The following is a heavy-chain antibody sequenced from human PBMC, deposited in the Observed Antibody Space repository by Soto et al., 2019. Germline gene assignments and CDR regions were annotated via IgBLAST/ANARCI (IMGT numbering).Heavy chain of an antibody. CDR2: ISFEGSNK. J-gene: IGHJ4*02. CDR1: GFTFSDFG. Sequence: LRLSCAASGFTFSDFGMDWVRESPCKGLEWVAVISFEGSNKYFAESVKGRFTISRDDSKNTVYLQMNSLRPEDTAVYFCARDLTDYNYEYKFGFWGQGTLVTVSS. CDR3: ARDLTDYNYEYKFGF. V-gene: IGHV3-30*03. D-gene: IGHD4-4*01.